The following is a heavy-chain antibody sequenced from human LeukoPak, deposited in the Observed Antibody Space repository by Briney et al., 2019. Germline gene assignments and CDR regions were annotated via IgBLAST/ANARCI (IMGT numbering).Heavy chain of an antibody. CDR3: ARRDYYDSSAYYYAY. V-gene: IGHV4-39*01. CDR1: GDSISSSSYY. Sequence: KPSETLSLTCTVSGDSISSSSYYWGWIRQAPGKGLEWIGSIYYSGNTYYNPSLKSRVTISVDTSKKQCSLKLSSVTAADTAVYYCARRDYYDSSAYYYAYWGQGTLVTVSS. CDR2: IYYSGNT. J-gene: IGHJ4*02. D-gene: IGHD3-22*01.